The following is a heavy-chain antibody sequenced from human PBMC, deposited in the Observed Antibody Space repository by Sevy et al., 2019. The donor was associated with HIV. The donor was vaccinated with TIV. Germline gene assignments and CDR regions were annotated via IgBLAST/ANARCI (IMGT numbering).Heavy chain of an antibody. J-gene: IGHJ6*02. CDR2: INSDSGVT. CDR1: GYIFTDYY. CDR3: ARLATQPTWELYGLDV. Sequence: ASVKVSCKASGYIFTDYYIHWVRQAPGQGLEWMAWINSDSGVTNYAQRFQGEVTVARDTSLSTAYLELTNLKSNDAGIYFCARLATQPTWELYGLDVWGQGTRVTVSS. D-gene: IGHD1-26*01. V-gene: IGHV1-2*02.